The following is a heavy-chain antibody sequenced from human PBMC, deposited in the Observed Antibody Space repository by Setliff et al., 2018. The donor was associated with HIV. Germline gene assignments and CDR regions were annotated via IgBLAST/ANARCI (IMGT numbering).Heavy chain of an antibody. Sequence: HPGGSLRLSCAASGFTFSTYWMSWVRQAPGKGLEWVANIKQDGSEKYYVDSVKGRFTISRDNAKNSLYLQMNILRAADTAVYNCARVGAHIVATFFSYYYGMDVWGQGTTVTVSS. J-gene: IGHJ6*02. CDR2: IKQDGSEK. CDR1: GFTFSTYW. CDR3: ARVGAHIVATFFSYYYGMDV. D-gene: IGHD5-12*01. V-gene: IGHV3-7*01.